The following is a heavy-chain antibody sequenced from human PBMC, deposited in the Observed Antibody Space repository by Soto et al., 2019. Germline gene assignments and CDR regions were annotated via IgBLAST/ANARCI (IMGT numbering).Heavy chain of an antibody. CDR2: ISGSGGST. CDR1: GFTFSSYA. Sequence: EVQLLESGGGLVQPGGSLRLSCAASGFTFSSYAMSWVRQAPGKGLEWVSDISGSGGSTYYADSVKGRFTISRDNSKNTLYLQMNSLRDEDTAVYYCAKGSFGVVTVYYFDYWGQGTLVTVSS. J-gene: IGHJ4*02. D-gene: IGHD3-3*01. CDR3: AKGSFGVVTVYYFDY. V-gene: IGHV3-23*01.